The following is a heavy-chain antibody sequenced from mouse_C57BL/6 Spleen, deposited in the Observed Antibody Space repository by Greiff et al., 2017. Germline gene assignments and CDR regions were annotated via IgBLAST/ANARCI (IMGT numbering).Heavy chain of an antibody. J-gene: IGHJ4*01. Sequence: QVQLKQSGAELVRPGASVKLSCKASGYTFHDYYLNWVQQRPGQGLEWIARIYPGSGNTYYNEKFKGKATLAAEKSSSPVYMQLSSLTSEDSAVYFCARTKAHGYAIDYWGQGTSVTGSS. CDR1: GYTFHDYY. CDR2: IYPGSGNT. V-gene: IGHV1-76*01. CDR3: ARTKAHGYAIDY.